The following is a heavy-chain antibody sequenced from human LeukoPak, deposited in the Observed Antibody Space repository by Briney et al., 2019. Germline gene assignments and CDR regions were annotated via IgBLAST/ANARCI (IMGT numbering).Heavy chain of an antibody. V-gene: IGHV4-34*01. CDR1: GGSFSGYY. CDR2: INHSGST. Sequence: PSETLSLTCAVYGGSFSGYYWSWIRQPPGKGLEWIGEINHSGSTNYNPSLKSRVTISVDTSKNQFSLKLSSVTAADTAVYYWARERSGYYYYYMDVWGKGTTVTVSS. D-gene: IGHD3-10*01. J-gene: IGHJ6*03. CDR3: ARERSGYYYYYMDV.